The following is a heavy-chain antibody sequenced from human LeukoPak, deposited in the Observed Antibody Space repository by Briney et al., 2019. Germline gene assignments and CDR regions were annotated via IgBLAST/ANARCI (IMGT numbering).Heavy chain of an antibody. J-gene: IGHJ4*02. Sequence: KTSETLSLTCSVSGYSITSTSFWAWIRQTPGKGLEWIGSINHLGSAYYNPSLESRVTISVDTSKNHFSLNLKSVTAADTAVYYCARDGGAPGPIYGDYWGQGTPVTVSS. V-gene: IGHV4-38-2*02. CDR3: ARDGGAPGPIYGDY. CDR1: GYSITSTSF. D-gene: IGHD4-23*01. CDR2: INHLGSA.